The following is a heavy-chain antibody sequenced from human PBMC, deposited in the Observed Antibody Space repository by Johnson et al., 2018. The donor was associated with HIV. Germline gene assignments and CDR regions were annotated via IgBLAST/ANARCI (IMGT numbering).Heavy chain of an antibody. CDR1: GFTFSDSY. Sequence: HVQLVESGGGWVKPGGSLSLSCAASGFTFSDSYMNWIRQAPGKGLEWVSYISGSDGAIWYADSVKGRFTVSRDNAKNSLYLQMNSLRAEDTAVYYCAREVNAFDIWGQGTVVTVSS. D-gene: IGHD3-22*01. V-gene: IGHV3-11*04. CDR2: ISGSDGAI. J-gene: IGHJ3*02. CDR3: AREVNAFDI.